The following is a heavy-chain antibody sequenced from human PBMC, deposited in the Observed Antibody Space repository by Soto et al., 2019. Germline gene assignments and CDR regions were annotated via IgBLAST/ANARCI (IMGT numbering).Heavy chain of an antibody. Sequence: ASVKVSCKASGYTFTGYYMPWVRQAPGQGLEWMGWINPNSGGTNYAQKFQGWVTMTRDTSISTAYMELSRLRSDDTAVYYCAREGGRYCSGRSCPDRGYYMDVWGKGTTVTVSS. CDR1: GYTFTGYY. D-gene: IGHD2-15*01. V-gene: IGHV1-2*04. CDR2: INPNSGGT. J-gene: IGHJ6*03. CDR3: AREGGRYCSGRSCPDRGYYMDV.